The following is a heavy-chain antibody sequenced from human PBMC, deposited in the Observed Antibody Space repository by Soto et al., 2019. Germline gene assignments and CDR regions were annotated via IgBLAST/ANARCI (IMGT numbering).Heavy chain of an antibody. D-gene: IGHD3-16*01. J-gene: IGHJ5*02. CDR2: IDPSDSYT. Sequence: PGESLKISCKGSGYSFTSYWISWVRQMPGKGLEWMGRIDPSDSYTNYSPSFQGHVTISADKSISTASLKLSSVTAADTAVYYCARVLGGSPPTKRKRFDPWGQGTLVTVSS. CDR3: ARVLGGSPPTKRKRFDP. CDR1: GYSFTSYW. V-gene: IGHV5-10-1*01.